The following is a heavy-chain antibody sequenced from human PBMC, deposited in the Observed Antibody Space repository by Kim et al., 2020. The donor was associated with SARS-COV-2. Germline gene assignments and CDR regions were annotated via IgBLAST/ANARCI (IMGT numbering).Heavy chain of an antibody. CDR3: ARGAPGIAAAGTKRRVGEGAYFDY. J-gene: IGHJ4*02. D-gene: IGHD6-13*01. CDR1: GGSISSSNW. Sequence: SETLSLTCAVSGGSISSSNWWSWVRQPPGKGLEWIGEIYHSGSTNYNPSLKSRVTISVDKSKNQFSLKLSSVTAADTAVYYCARGAPGIAAAGTKRRVGEGAYFDYWGQGTLVTVSS. CDR2: IYHSGST. V-gene: IGHV4-4*02.